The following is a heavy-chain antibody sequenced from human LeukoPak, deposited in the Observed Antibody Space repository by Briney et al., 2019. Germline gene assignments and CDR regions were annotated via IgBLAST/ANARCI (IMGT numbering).Heavy chain of an antibody. CDR2: IYGGGST. CDR1: GFTVSNKY. J-gene: IGHJ6*03. CDR3: ARDRSDGNYYMVV. Sequence: GGSLRLSRAASGFTVSNKYMSWVRQAPGKGLEWVSVIYGGGSTSYADSVKGRFTISRDNSKNMLYLQMNSLRADDTAVYYCARDRSDGNYYMVVWGKGTTVTVSS. D-gene: IGHD5-24*01. V-gene: IGHV3-53*01.